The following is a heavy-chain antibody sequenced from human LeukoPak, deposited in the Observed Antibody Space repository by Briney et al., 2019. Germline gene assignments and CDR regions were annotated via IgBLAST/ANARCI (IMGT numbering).Heavy chain of an antibody. D-gene: IGHD1-26*01. CDR3: ARGMGPSGELRRGFDY. CDR1: GFTFSSYG. V-gene: IGHV3-30*03. Sequence: GRSLRLSCAASGFTFSSYGMHWVRQAPGKGLEWVAVMSYDGSHKYYADSVKGRFTISRDNSKNTLYLQMNSLRAEDTAVYYCARGMGPSGELRRGFDYWGQGTLVTVSS. J-gene: IGHJ4*02. CDR2: MSYDGSHK.